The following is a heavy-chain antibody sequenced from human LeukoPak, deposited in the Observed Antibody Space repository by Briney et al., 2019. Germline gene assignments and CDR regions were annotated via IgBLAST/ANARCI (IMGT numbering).Heavy chain of an antibody. D-gene: IGHD2-15*01. V-gene: IGHV4-59*01. Sequence: SGTPSLTCTVSGGSISSYYWSWIRQPPGKGLEWIGYIYYSGSTNYNPSLKSRVTISVDTSKNQFSLKLSSVTAADTAVYYCARGRYCSGGSCFDYWGQGTLVTVSS. CDR2: IYYSGST. CDR3: ARGRYCSGGSCFDY. CDR1: GGSISSYY. J-gene: IGHJ4*02.